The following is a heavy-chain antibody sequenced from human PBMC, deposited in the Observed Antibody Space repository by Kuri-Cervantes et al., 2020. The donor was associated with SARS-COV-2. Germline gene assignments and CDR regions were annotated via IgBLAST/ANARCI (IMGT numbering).Heavy chain of an antibody. CDR1: GFSFSSYG. D-gene: IGHD2-21*01. Sequence: GESLKISCAASGFSFSSYGMSWVRQAPGKGLEWVAVISNDGVNKNYADSVKGRFTISRDNSKNTLFLQMNSLRAEDTAVYYCARARHVMDSWGQGTLVTFSS. CDR2: ISNDGVNK. J-gene: IGHJ4*02. CDR3: ARARHVMDS. V-gene: IGHV3-30*03.